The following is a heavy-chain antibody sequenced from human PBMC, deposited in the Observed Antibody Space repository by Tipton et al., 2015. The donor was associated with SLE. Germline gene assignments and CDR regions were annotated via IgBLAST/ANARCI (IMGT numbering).Heavy chain of an antibody. Sequence: SLRLSCAASGFTFDDYAMHWVRQAPGKGLEWVSGISWNSGSMGYADSVKGRFTISRDNAKNSLYLQMNSLRAEDTALYYCAKDIRSVARGYSGMDVCCQGATVTVAS. D-gene: IGHD6-19*01. V-gene: IGHV3-9*01. CDR2: ISWNSGSM. J-gene: IGHJ6*02. CDR3: AKDIRSVARGYSGMDV. CDR1: GFTFDDYA.